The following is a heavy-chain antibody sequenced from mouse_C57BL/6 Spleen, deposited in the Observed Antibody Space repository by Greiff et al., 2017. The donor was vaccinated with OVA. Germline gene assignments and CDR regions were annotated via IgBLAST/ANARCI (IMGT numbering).Heavy chain of an antibody. CDR3: TRRNPAYYSKGDFDY. D-gene: IGHD2-5*01. CDR1: GYTFTDYE. V-gene: IGHV1-15*01. Sequence: QVQLQQSGAELVRPGASVTLSCKASGYTFTDYEMHWVKQTPVHGLEWIGAIDPETGGTAYNQKFKGKAILTADKSSSTAYMELRSLTSEDCAVYYCTRRNPAYYSKGDFDYWGQGTTLTVSS. J-gene: IGHJ2*01. CDR2: IDPETGGT.